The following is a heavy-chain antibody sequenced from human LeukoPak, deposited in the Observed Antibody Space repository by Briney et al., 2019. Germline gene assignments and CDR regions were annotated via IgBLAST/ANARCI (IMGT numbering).Heavy chain of an antibody. CDR3: ASGYYYDSSGPPDYFDH. D-gene: IGHD3-22*01. J-gene: IGHJ4*02. Sequence: GGSLRLSCAASGFTFGSYWMSWVRQAPGKGLEWVANIKQDGSEKYYADSVKGRFTISRDNAKNSVYLQMNSLRAEDTAVYYCASGYYYDSSGPPDYFDHWGQGTLVTVSS. V-gene: IGHV3-7*01. CDR1: GFTFGSYW. CDR2: IKQDGSEK.